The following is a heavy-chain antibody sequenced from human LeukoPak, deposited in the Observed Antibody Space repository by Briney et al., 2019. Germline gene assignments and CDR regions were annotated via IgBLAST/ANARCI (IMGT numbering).Heavy chain of an antibody. CDR3: ARDRLRGYSYPDAFDI. D-gene: IGHD5-18*01. V-gene: IGHV3-11*01. CDR1: GFTFSDYY. J-gene: IGHJ3*02. Sequence: GGSLRLSCAASGFTFSDYYMSWIRQAPGKGLEWVSYIRTSDDTIYYADSVKGRFTISRDNAKNSLFLQMNSLRAEDTAVYYCARDRLRGYSYPDAFDIWGQGTIVTVSS. CDR2: IRTSDDTI.